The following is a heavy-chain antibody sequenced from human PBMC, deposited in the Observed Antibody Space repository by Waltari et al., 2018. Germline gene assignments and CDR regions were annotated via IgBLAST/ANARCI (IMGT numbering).Heavy chain of an antibody. CDR3: ATSIVGATKDLDY. CDR1: GFTFSSYA. J-gene: IGHJ4*02. Sequence: VQLVESGGGLIQPGGSLRLSCAASGFTFSSYAMHWVRQAPGKGLEWVAVISYDGSNKYYADSVKGRFTISRDNSKNTLYLQMNSLRAEDTAVYYCATSIVGATKDLDYWGQGTLVTVSS. CDR2: ISYDGSNK. D-gene: IGHD1-26*01. V-gene: IGHV3-30*01.